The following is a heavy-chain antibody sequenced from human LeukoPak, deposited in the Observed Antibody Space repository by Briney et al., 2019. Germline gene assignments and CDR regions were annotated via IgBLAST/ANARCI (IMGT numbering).Heavy chain of an antibody. CDR3: AKDPQATDTAGTFDY. V-gene: IGHV3-21*04. CDR2: ISSSSSYI. Sequence: PGGSLRLSCAASGFTFSSYSMNWVRQAPGKGLEWVSSISSSSSYIYYADSVKGRFTISRDNSKNTLYLQMNSLRAEDTALYYCAKDPQATDTAGTFDYWGQGTLVTVSS. D-gene: IGHD6-13*01. CDR1: GFTFSSYS. J-gene: IGHJ4*02.